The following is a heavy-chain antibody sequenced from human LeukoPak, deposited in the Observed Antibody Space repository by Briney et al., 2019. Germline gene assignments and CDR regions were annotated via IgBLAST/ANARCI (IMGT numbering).Heavy chain of an antibody. CDR2: IYHSGST. Sequence: SETLSLTCAVSGGSTSSGGYSWSWIRQPPGKGLEWIGYIYHSGSTYYNPSLKSRVTISVDRSKNQFSLKLSSVTAADTAVYYCAREGSRYGSGSLVRLSTGFDPWGQGTLVTVSS. D-gene: IGHD3-10*01. CDR1: GGSTSSGGYS. CDR3: AREGSRYGSGSLVRLSTGFDP. J-gene: IGHJ5*02. V-gene: IGHV4-30-2*01.